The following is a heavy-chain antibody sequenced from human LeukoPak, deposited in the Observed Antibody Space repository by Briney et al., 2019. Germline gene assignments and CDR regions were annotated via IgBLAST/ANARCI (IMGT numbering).Heavy chain of an antibody. CDR3: ARGQKETFTIFGVVIMMPFDY. Sequence: GGSLRLSCAASGFTFSSYAMSWVRQAPGKGLEWVSAISGSGGSTYYADSVKGRFTISRDNAKNSLYLQMNSLGAEDTALYYCARGQKETFTIFGVVIMMPFDYWGQGTPVTVSS. D-gene: IGHD3-3*01. V-gene: IGHV3-23*01. CDR2: ISGSGGST. CDR1: GFTFSSYA. J-gene: IGHJ4*02.